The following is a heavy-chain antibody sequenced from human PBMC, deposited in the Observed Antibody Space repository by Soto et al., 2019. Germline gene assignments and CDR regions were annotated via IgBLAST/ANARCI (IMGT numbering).Heavy chain of an antibody. D-gene: IGHD2-21*02. J-gene: IGHJ6*02. V-gene: IGHV1-69*13. CDR2: IIPIFGTA. CDR1: GGTFSSYA. Sequence: SVKVSCKASGGTFSSYAISWVRQAPGQGLEWMGGIIPIFGTANYAQKFQGRVTITADESTSTAYMELSSLRSEDTAVYYCARGPIVVVTASARSLYCMVVRRQGTTVSVSS. CDR3: ARGPIVVVTASARSLYCMVV.